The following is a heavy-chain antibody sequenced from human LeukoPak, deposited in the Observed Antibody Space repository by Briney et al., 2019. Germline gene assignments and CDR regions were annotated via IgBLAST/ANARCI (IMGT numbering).Heavy chain of an antibody. V-gene: IGHV1-3*01. CDR2: INAGNGNT. Sequence: ASVKVSCKASGYTFTSYAMHWVRQAPGQRLEWMGWINAGNGNTKYSQKFQGRVTITRDTSASTAYMELSSLKSEDTAVYYCARGPLRLPSYGMDVWGQGTTVTVSS. D-gene: IGHD4-17*01. J-gene: IGHJ6*02. CDR1: GYTFTSYA. CDR3: ARGPLRLPSYGMDV.